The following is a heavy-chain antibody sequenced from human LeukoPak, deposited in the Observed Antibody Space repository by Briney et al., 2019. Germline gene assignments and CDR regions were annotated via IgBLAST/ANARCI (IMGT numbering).Heavy chain of an antibody. J-gene: IGHJ5*02. V-gene: IGHV3-48*01. CDR1: GFTFSSYS. Sequence: GGSLRLSRAASGFTFSSYSMNWVRQAPGKGLEWVSYISSSSSTIYYADSVKGRFTISRDNAKNSLYLQMNSLRAEDTAVYYCARRAARGRFDPWGQGTLVTVSS. CDR2: ISSSSSTI. D-gene: IGHD6-6*01. CDR3: ARRAARGRFDP.